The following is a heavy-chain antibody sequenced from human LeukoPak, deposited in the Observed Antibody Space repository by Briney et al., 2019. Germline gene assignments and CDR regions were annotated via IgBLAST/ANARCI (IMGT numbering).Heavy chain of an antibody. CDR2: IYYSGST. V-gene: IGHV4-31*11. D-gene: IGHD3-10*01. Sequence: PSETLSLTCAVYGGSFSGYYWSWIRQHPGKGLEWIGYIYYSGSTYYNPSLKSRVAISVDTSKNQFSLKLSSVTAADTAVYYCARAPITMVRGVIGPFDPWGLGTLVTVSS. J-gene: IGHJ5*02. CDR3: ARAPITMVRGVIGPFDP. CDR1: GGSFSGYY.